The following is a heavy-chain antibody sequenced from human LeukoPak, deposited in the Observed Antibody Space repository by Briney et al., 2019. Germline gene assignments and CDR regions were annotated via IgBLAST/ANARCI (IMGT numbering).Heavy chain of an antibody. V-gene: IGHV6-1*01. CDR2: TYYRSKWYN. D-gene: IGHD3-9*01. CDR1: GDSVSSNSVA. Sequence: SQTLSLTCAISGDSVSSNSVAWNWIRRSPSRGLEWLGRTYYRSKWYNDYAVPVKSRITINPDTSKNQFSLQLNSVTPEDTARYYCARGLFATGYDYWGQGTLVTVSS. CDR3: ARGLFATGYDY. J-gene: IGHJ4*02.